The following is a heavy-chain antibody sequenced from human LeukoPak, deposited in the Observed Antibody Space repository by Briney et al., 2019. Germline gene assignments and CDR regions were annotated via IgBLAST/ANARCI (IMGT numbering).Heavy chain of an antibody. CDR2: INTGNGNT. D-gene: IGHD1-26*01. V-gene: IGHV1-3*04. Sequence: ASVKVSCKASGYTFTSYAMHWVRQAPGQRLEWMGWINTGNGNTEYLQKFQGRVTITRDTSASTAYMELGSLRSEDTAVYYCARDYFRGSYDYWGQGTLVTVSS. CDR1: GYTFTSYA. CDR3: ARDYFRGSYDY. J-gene: IGHJ4*02.